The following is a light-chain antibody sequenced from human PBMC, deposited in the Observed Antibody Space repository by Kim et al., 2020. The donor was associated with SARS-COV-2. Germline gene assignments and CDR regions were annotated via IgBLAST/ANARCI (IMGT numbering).Light chain of an antibody. CDR1: NLGNKY. Sequence: SYELTQPPSVSVSPGQTASISCSGENLGNKYVCWYQQKPGQPPVLVMYEDSKRPSGIPERFSGSNSGNTATLTISGTQAGDEAEYHWQAWGSNINWVFGG. V-gene: IGLV3-1*01. CDR3: QAWGSNINWV. J-gene: IGLJ3*02. CDR2: EDS.